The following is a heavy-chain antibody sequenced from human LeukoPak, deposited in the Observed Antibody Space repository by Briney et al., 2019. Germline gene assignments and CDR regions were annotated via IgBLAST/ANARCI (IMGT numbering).Heavy chain of an antibody. CDR1: GYTFTNYD. CDR3: AREGLDY. V-gene: IGHV1-8*01. Sequence: GASVKVSCKASGYTFTNYDINWVRQATGQGLEWMGYMNPNSGNSAYAQKFQARVTITTDASISTASMELSGLRSEDTALYYCAREGLDYWGQGTLVTVSS. J-gene: IGHJ4*02. CDR2: MNPNSGNS.